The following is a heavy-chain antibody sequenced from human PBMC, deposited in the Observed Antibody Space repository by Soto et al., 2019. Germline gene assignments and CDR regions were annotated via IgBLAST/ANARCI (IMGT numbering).Heavy chain of an antibody. CDR3: AKDIGKDYYDSSGYFDY. CDR2: ISWNSGSI. J-gene: IGHJ4*02. D-gene: IGHD3-22*01. V-gene: IGHV3-9*01. CDR1: GFTFDDYA. Sequence: EVQLVESGGGLVQPGRSLRLSCAASGFTFDDYAMHWVRQAPGKGLEWVSGISWNSGSIGYADSVKGRFTISRDNAKNSLDLQMNSLRAEDTAVYFCAKDIGKDYYDSSGYFDYWGQGTLVTVSS.